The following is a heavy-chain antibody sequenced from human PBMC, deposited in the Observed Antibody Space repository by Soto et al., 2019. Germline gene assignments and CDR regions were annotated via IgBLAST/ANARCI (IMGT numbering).Heavy chain of an antibody. J-gene: IGHJ4*02. Sequence: EVQPLESGGALVQPGGSLRLSCAASGFTFSSYAMSWVRQAPGKGLEWVSLISASGGGTYYADSVKGRFTISRDNAKNTLYLQMNSLSAEDTAVFYCAKHMSNGSPDYWGQGTLVTVSS. CDR1: GFTFSSYA. V-gene: IGHV3-23*01. CDR3: AKHMSNGSPDY. D-gene: IGHD2-8*01. CDR2: ISASGGGT.